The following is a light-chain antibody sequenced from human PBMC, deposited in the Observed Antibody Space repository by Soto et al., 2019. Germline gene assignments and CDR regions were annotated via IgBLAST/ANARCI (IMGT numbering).Light chain of an antibody. J-gene: IGKJ4*01. CDR3: QQYGISPFT. V-gene: IGKV3-20*01. CDR1: QFVSSTY. Sequence: EVVLTQSPGTLSLSPGARATLSCRASQFVSSTYLAWYQQRPGQAPRLLIYGASSRATGIPDRFSGGGSETDFTLTISRLEAEDSAVYYCQQYGISPFTFGQGTKVEI. CDR2: GAS.